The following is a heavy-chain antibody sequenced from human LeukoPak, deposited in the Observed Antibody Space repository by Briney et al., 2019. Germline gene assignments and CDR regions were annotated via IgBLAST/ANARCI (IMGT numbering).Heavy chain of an antibody. CDR1: GLTFRNYG. J-gene: IGHJ2*01. D-gene: IGHD2-2*01. Sequence: GTPLRLSCVASGLTFRNYGFHWVRQAPGKGLEWVAIIYSGGGTTKYYAESVKDRFTITRDDSRDTLYLQMTSLRAEDTAVYYCVVILVPGGVWHFDLWGRGTLVTV. V-gene: IGHV3-33*03. CDR3: VVILVPGGVWHFDL. CDR2: IYSGGGTTK.